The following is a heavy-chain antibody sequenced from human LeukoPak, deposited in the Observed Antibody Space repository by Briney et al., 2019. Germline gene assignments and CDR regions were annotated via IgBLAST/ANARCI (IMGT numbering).Heavy chain of an antibody. D-gene: IGHD3-10*01. V-gene: IGHV3-23*01. Sequence: GGSLRLSCAASGFTFSSYAMSWVRQAPGKGLEWVSTISGSGAYTYYADSVKGRFTISRGNSKNTLYLQMNSLRAEDTAVYYCAKYFASGSYYKLPHWGQGTLVTVSS. J-gene: IGHJ1*01. CDR1: GFTFSSYA. CDR2: ISGSGAYT. CDR3: AKYFASGSYYKLPH.